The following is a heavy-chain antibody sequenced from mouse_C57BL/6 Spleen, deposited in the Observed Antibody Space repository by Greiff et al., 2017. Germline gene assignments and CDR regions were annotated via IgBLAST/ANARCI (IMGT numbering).Heavy chain of an antibody. CDR1: GYSFTGYY. Sequence: EVQLQESGPELVKPGASVKISCKASGYSFTGYYMNWVKQSPEKSLEWIGEINPSTGGTTYNQKFKAKATLTVDKSSSTAYMQLKSLTSEDSAVYYCARGGINYDYAMDYWGQGTSVTVSS. CDR3: ARGGINYDYAMDY. D-gene: IGHD2-1*01. CDR2: INPSTGGT. V-gene: IGHV1-42*01. J-gene: IGHJ4*01.